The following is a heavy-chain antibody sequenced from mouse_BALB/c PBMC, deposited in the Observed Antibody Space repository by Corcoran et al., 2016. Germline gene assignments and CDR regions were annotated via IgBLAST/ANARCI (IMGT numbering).Heavy chain of an antibody. J-gene: IGHJ3*01. V-gene: IGHV1-18*01. CDR3: ARTYYVSSWFAY. CDR2: VNPNNGGT. CDR1: GYTFTEYT. D-gene: IGHD1-1*01. Sequence: EVQLQQSGPELAKPGASVKISCKTSGYTFTEYTMHWVKQSHGKRLEWIGGVNPNNGGTSYNQKFKGKATLTVDKSSSTAYMELRSLTSEDSAVYYCARTYYVSSWFAYWGQGTLVTVSA.